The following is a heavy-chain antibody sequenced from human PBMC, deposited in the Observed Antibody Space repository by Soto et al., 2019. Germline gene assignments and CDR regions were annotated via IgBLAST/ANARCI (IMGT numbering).Heavy chain of an antibody. CDR2: ISPGSRYP. CDR3: VRGGGGGRFDP. D-gene: IGHD2-15*01. Sequence: GVSQSLSCSGSGFPFGDSYMSWLRQAPGKGLEWLSYISPGSRYPAYADSVKGRFTISRDNAKRSLYLQMMSLTAEDSAIYYCVRGGGGGRFDPWGQGTMVTVSS. CDR1: GFPFGDSY. V-gene: IGHV3-11*06. J-gene: IGHJ5*02.